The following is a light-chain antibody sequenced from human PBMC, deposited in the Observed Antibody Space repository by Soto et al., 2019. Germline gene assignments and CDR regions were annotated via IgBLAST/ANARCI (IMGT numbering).Light chain of an antibody. CDR2: DTS. J-gene: IGKJ2*01. V-gene: IGKV3-20*01. Sequence: EIVLTQSPGTLSLSPGERATLSCRASQTLGTKYLAWYQQKPGQAPSLLIYDTSSRATGIPDRFSCSGSGTDFTLTISGLEPEDFAVYYCHHYGSSPPNTFGQGTKLEIK. CDR1: QTLGTKY. CDR3: HHYGSSPPNT.